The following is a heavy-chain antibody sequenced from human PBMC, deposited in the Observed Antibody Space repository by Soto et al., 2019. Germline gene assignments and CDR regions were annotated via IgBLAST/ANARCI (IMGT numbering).Heavy chain of an antibody. CDR3: AKDWTPPVNYFSDSSGYLRY. CDR2: ISGSGGST. J-gene: IGHJ4*02. Sequence: GGYLRLSCAASGFTFSSYAMSWVRQAPGKGLEWVSAISGSGGSTYYADSVKGRFTISRDNSKNTLYLQMNSLRAEDTAVYYCAKDWTPPVNYFSDSSGYLRYWCQGTLVTVYS. V-gene: IGHV3-23*01. D-gene: IGHD3-22*01. CDR1: GFTFSSYA.